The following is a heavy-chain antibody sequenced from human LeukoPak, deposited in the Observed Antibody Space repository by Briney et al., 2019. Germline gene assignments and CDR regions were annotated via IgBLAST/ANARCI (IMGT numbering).Heavy chain of an antibody. J-gene: IGHJ4*02. CDR2: IYSGGST. D-gene: IGHD3-9*01. CDR1: GFTVSSNF. V-gene: IGHV3-53*01. CDR3: ARVSLRYVDY. Sequence: GGSLRLSCAASGFTVSSNFMSWVRQAPGKGLEWVSVIYSGGSTYYADSVKGRFTISRDNSKNTLYLQMNSLRAEDTAVYYCARVSLRYVDYWGQGTLVTVSS.